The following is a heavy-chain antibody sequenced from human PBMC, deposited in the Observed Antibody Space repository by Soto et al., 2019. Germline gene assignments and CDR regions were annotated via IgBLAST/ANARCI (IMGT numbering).Heavy chain of an antibody. CDR1: GFTFSSYR. CDR2: ISSSSSYI. CDR3: ATTLYYYETSGYR. Sequence: EVQLVESGGGLVKPGGSLRLSCAASGFTFSSYRMNWVRQAPGKGLEWISSISSSSSYIYYADSVKGRFTISRDNAKNSLYLQMNSLRAEDTAVYYCATTLYYYETSGYRWGQGTLVTVSS. J-gene: IGHJ4*02. D-gene: IGHD3-22*01. V-gene: IGHV3-21*01.